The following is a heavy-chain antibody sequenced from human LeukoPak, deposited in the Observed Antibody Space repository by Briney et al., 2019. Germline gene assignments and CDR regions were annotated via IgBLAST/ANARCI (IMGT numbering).Heavy chain of an antibody. CDR3: ARGPTEYDILTGYYNRIVDYYYMDV. V-gene: IGHV4-4*07. D-gene: IGHD3-9*01. J-gene: IGHJ6*03. CDR2: IYTSGST. Sequence: SETLSLTCTVSGGSISSYYWSWIRQPAGKGLEWIGRIYTSGSTNYNPSLKSRVTMSVDTSKNQFSLKLSSVTAADAAVYYCARGPTEYDILTGYYNRIVDYYYMDVWGKGTTVTVSS. CDR1: GGSISSYY.